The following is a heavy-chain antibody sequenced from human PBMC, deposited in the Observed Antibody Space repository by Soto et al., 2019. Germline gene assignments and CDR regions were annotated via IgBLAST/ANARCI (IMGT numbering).Heavy chain of an antibody. CDR2: INPNSGGT. J-gene: IGHJ4*02. CDR3: ARNIAPESGNYDFWSGPIGE. D-gene: IGHD3-3*01. V-gene: IGHV1-2*04. CDR1: GYTFTGYY. Sequence: ASVKVSCKASGYTFTGYYMHWVRQAPGQGFEWMGWINPNSGGTNYAQKFQGWVTMTRDTSISTAYMELSRLRSDDTAVYYCARNIAPESGNYDFWSGPIGEWGQGTLVTVSS.